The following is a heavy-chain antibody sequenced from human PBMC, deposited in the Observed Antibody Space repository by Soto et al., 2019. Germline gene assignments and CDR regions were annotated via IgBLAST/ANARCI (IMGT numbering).Heavy chain of an antibody. CDR1: GFTFSSYA. V-gene: IGHV3-23*01. J-gene: IGHJ6*03. CDR2: ISGSGGST. Sequence: SGGSLRLSCAASGFTFSSYAMSWVRQAPGKGLEWVSAISGSGGSTYYADSVKGRFTISRDNSKNTLYLQMNSLRAEDTAVYYCAKWPYDILTGSYYDYYYYYMDVWSKGTTVTVSS. D-gene: IGHD3-9*01. CDR3: AKWPYDILTGSYYDYYYYYMDV.